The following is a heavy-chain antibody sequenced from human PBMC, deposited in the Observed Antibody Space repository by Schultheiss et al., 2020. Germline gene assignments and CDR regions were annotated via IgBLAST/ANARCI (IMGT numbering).Heavy chain of an antibody. D-gene: IGHD3-3*01. CDR1: GGSFSGYY. CDR2: INHRGST. V-gene: IGHV4-34*01. CDR3: ARGITIFGVVILDYYYYMDV. J-gene: IGHJ6*03. Sequence: SETLSLTCAVYGGSFSGYYWSWIRQPPGKGLEWIGEINHRGSTYYNPSLKSRVTISVDTSKNQFSLKLSSVTAADTAVYYCARGITIFGVVILDYYYYMDVWGKGTTVTVSS.